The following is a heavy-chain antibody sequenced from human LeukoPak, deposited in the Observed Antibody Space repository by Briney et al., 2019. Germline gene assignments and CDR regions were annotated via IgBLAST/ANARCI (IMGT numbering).Heavy chain of an antibody. D-gene: IGHD4-11*01. V-gene: IGHV3-23*01. Sequence: GGSLRLSCAASGFTFSSYAMSWVRQAPGKGLEWVSAISGSGGSTYYADSVKGRFTISRDNSKNTLYLQMNSLRAEDTAVYYCARAPAVTTSYPFDYWGQGTLVTVSS. J-gene: IGHJ4*02. CDR1: GFTFSSYA. CDR2: ISGSGGST. CDR3: ARAPAVTTSYPFDY.